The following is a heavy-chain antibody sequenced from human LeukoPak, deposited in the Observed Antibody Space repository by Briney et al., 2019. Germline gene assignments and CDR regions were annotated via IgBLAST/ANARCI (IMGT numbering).Heavy chain of an antibody. V-gene: IGHV1-46*01. CDR2: IYPRDGST. CDR3: ARDQEGFDY. Sequence: GASVKVSCKASGYTFTSNYIHWVRQAPGPGLEWMGMIYPRDGSTSYAQKFQGRVTVTRDTSTSTVHMDLSGLRSEDTAVYYCARDQEGFDYWGQGTLVTVSS. CDR1: GYTFTSNY. J-gene: IGHJ4*02.